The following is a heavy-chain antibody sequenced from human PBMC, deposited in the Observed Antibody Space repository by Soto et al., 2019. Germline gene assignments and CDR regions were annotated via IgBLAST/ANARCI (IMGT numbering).Heavy chain of an antibody. CDR2: IKQDGSEK. J-gene: IGHJ4*02. V-gene: IGHV3-7*03. CDR1: GFTFSSYW. CDR3: ARRNGYSYGTYYFDY. D-gene: IGHD5-18*01. Sequence: PGGSLRLSCAASGFTFSSYWMSWVRQAPGKGLEWVANIKQDGSEKYYVDSLKGRFTISRDNAKNSLYLQMNSLRAEDTAVYYCARRNGYSYGTYYFDYWGQGTLVTVSS.